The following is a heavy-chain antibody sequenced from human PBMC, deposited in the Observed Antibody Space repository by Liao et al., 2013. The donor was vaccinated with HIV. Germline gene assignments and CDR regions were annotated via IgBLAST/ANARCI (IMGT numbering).Heavy chain of an antibody. CDR2: IYTSGST. Sequence: QVQLQESGPGLVKPSQTLSLTCTVSGGSISSGSYYWSWIRQPAGKGLEWIGRIYTSGSTNYNPSFKSRVTMSVDTSKNQFSLKLSSVTAADTAVYYCARVKEEGLDAFDIWGQGTMVTVSS. J-gene: IGHJ3*02. CDR3: ARVKEEGLDAFDI. V-gene: IGHV4-61*02. CDR1: GGSISSGSYY.